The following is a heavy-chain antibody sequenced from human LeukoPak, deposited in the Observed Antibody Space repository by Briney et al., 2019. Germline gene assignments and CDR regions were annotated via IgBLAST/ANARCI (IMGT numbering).Heavy chain of an antibody. J-gene: IGHJ6*02. D-gene: IGHD6-13*01. Sequence: QAGGSLRLSCAASGFTFSSYGMFWVRQAPGKGLEWAAVISYDGSNKYYADSVKGRFTISRDNSKNTLYLQMNSLRAEDTAMYYCANDNGWQQVSYYHYGLNVWGQGTTVSVSS. CDR1: GFTFSSYG. CDR2: ISYDGSNK. CDR3: ANDNGWQQVSYYHYGLNV. V-gene: IGHV3-30*18.